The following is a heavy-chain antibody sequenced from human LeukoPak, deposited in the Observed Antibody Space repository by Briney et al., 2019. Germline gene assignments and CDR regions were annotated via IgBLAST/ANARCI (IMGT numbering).Heavy chain of an antibody. Sequence: GASAKVSCKASGGNFSSYAISWVRQTPGQGLEWMGGIIPIFGTANYAQKFQGRVTITADESTSTAYMELSSLRSEDTAVYYCARALTPYYYDSSGYSALGYWGQGTLVTVSS. J-gene: IGHJ4*02. CDR1: GGNFSSYA. CDR3: ARALTPYYYDSSGYSALGY. CDR2: IIPIFGTA. V-gene: IGHV1-69*01. D-gene: IGHD3-22*01.